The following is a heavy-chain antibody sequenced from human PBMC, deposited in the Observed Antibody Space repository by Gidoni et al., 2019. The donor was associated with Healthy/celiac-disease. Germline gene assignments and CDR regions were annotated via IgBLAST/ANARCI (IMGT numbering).Heavy chain of an antibody. CDR1: GFTFSSYA. J-gene: IGHJ4*02. D-gene: IGHD6-19*01. CDR2: ISGSGGST. Sequence: EVQLLESGGGLVQPGGSVRLSCEASGFTFSSYAMCWVRQAPGKGREWVSAISGSGGSTYYADSVKGRFTISRDNSKNTLYLQMNSLRAEDTAVYYCAKAPSWSSGWLFDYWGQGTLVTVSS. CDR3: AKAPSWSSGWLFDY. V-gene: IGHV3-23*01.